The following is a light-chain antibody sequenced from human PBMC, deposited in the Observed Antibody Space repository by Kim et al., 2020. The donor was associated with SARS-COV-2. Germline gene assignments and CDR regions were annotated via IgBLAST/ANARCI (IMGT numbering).Light chain of an antibody. CDR2: GKN. J-gene: IGLJ1*01. Sequence: SSELTQDPAVSVALGQTVRITCQGDSLRSYYASWYQQKPGQAPVLVIYGKNNRSSGIPDRFSGSSSGNTASLTITGAQAEDEADYYCNSRDSSGNHLEVFGTGTKVTVL. CDR3: NSRDSSGNHLEV. CDR1: SLRSYY. V-gene: IGLV3-19*01.